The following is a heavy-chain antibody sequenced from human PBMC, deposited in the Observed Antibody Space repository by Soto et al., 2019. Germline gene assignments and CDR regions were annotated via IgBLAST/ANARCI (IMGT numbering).Heavy chain of an antibody. V-gene: IGHV4-31*03. CDR1: GGSTSSGSYY. CDR3: AGDFRGYGRFDY. CDR2: IYYTGGT. D-gene: IGHD5-12*01. J-gene: IGHJ4*02. Sequence: SETLSLTCTVSGGSTSSGSYYWSWIRQHPGKGLEWIGYIYYTGGTYQNPSLKSRATISLDTSENQFSLKLSSVTAPDTAIYYCAGDFRGYGRFDYWGQGTLVTVSS.